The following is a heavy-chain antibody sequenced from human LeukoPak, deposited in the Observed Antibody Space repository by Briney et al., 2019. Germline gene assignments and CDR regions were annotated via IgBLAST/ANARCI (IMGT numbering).Heavy chain of an antibody. CDR3: AKSSVRGFDY. J-gene: IGHJ4*02. D-gene: IGHD3-22*01. CDR2: IYYSGST. Sequence: SETLSLTCTVSGGSISSSSYYWGWIRQPPGKGLEWIGSIYYSGSTYYNPSLKSRVTISVDTSKNQFSLKLSSVTAADTAVYYCAKSSVRGFDYWGQGTLVTVSS. V-gene: IGHV4-39*07. CDR1: GGSISSSSYY.